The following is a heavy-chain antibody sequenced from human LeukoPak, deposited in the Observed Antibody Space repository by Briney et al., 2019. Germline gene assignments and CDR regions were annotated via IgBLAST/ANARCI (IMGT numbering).Heavy chain of an antibody. D-gene: IGHD1-7*01. CDR3: ARANWNYVYGMDV. CDR1: GVSISSGDYY. J-gene: IGHJ6*02. Sequence: ASETLSLTCTVSGVSISSGDYYWSWIRQPPGKGLEWIGYIYYSGSTYYNPSLKSRVTISVDTSKNQFSLKLSSVTAADTAVYYCARANWNYVYGMDVWGQGTTVTVSS. V-gene: IGHV4-30-4*01. CDR2: IYYSGST.